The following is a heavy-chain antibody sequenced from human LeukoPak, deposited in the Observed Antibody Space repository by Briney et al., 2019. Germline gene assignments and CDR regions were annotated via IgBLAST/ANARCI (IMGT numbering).Heavy chain of an antibody. CDR3: ARGIVGATRAFDI. J-gene: IGHJ3*02. D-gene: IGHD1-26*01. CDR1: GGSISSYY. CDR2: IYYSGST. V-gene: IGHV4-59*01. Sequence: PSETLSLTCTVSGGSISSYYWSWIRQPPGKGLEWIGYIYYSGSTNYNPSLKSRVTISVDTSKNQFSLKLSSVTAADTAVYYYARGIVGATRAFDIWGQGTMVTVSS.